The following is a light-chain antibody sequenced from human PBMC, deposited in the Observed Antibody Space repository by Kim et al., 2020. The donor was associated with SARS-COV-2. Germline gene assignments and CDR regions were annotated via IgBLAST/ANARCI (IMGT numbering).Light chain of an antibody. Sequence: GQTIPHSCTGTSSDVGGYNSVSWYQQHPGKAPKLMIYDSSGRASGVSNRFSGSQSGNTASLTISGLRAEDEADYYCSSHTTSSTYVFGSGTKVTVL. CDR3: SSHTTSSTYV. CDR2: DSS. CDR1: SSDVGGYNS. V-gene: IGLV2-14*03. J-gene: IGLJ1*01.